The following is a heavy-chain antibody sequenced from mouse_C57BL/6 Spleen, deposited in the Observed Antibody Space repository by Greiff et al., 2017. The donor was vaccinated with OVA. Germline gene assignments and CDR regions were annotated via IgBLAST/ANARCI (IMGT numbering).Heavy chain of an antibody. Sequence: QVQLQQPGAELVMPGASVKLSCKASGYTFTSYWMHWVKQRPGQGLEWIGEIDPSDSYTNYNQKFKGKSTLTVDKSSSTAYMQLSSLTSEDSAVYYGARRVTGVFDYWGQGTTLTVSS. CDR1: GYTFTSYW. CDR2: IDPSDSYT. V-gene: IGHV1-69*01. CDR3: ARRVTGVFDY. D-gene: IGHD4-1*01. J-gene: IGHJ2*01.